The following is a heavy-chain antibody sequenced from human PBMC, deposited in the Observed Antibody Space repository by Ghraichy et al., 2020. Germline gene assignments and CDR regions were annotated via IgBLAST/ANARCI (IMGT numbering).Heavy chain of an antibody. Sequence: SGPTLVKPTQTLTLTCSFSGFSLNTSGVAVGWVRQPPGKALESLAIIYWNDDKRYSPSLKSRLTIVKDTSKNQVVLTMTNMDPVDTATYYCAHSGYGFHFDYWGQRILVTVSS. J-gene: IGHJ4*02. CDR1: GFSLNTSGVA. CDR2: IYWNDDK. CDR3: AHSGYGFHFDY. D-gene: IGHD5-12*01. V-gene: IGHV2-5*01.